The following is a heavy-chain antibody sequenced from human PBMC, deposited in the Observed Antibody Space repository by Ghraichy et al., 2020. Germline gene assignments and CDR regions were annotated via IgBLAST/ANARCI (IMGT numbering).Heavy chain of an antibody. V-gene: IGHV4-59*08. CDR3: ARPLYSGSSTMAFDI. D-gene: IGHD1-26*01. J-gene: IGHJ3*02. Sequence: SETLSLTCTVSGGSISSYYWSWIRQPPGKGLEWIGYIYYSGSTNYNPSLKSRVTISVDTSKNQFSLKLSSVTAADTAVYYCARPLYSGSSTMAFDIWGQGTMVTVSS. CDR1: GGSISSYY. CDR2: IYYSGST.